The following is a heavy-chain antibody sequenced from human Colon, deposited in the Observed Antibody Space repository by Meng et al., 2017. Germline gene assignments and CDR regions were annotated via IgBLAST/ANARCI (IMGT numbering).Heavy chain of an antibody. V-gene: IGHV4-59*11. Sequence: QVQLQESGPGLVKPSETLSLTCSVSGDSISSHYWSWVRQPPGKGLEWIGYIYYNGRTDYNPSLRSRVTISVDTSKNQFSLKLSSVTAADTAVYYCATQIGYSYGYFDSWGQGTLVTVSS. J-gene: IGHJ4*02. CDR1: GDSISSHY. D-gene: IGHD5-18*01. CDR3: ATQIGYSYGYFDS. CDR2: IYYNGRT.